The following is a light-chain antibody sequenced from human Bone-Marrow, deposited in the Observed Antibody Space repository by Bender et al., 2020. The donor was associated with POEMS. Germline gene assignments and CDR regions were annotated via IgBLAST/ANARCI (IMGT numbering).Light chain of an antibody. Sequence: QSVLTQPPSVSAAPGQKVTISCSGSSSNIGNNYVSWYQQLPGTAPKLLIYGNNNRPSGVPDRFSGSKSGTSASLAISGLQAEDEADYYCQSYDGTRSGRAVFGGGTKLTVL. CDR3: QSYDGTRSGRAV. CDR2: GNN. CDR1: SSNIGNNY. V-gene: IGLV1-40*01. J-gene: IGLJ3*02.